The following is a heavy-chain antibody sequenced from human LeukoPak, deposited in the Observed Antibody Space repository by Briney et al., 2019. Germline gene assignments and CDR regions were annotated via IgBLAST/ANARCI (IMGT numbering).Heavy chain of an antibody. V-gene: IGHV3-21*01. CDR2: ITTSSTYI. CDR3: ARDPYSGSYGDYYYYYMDV. D-gene: IGHD1-26*01. CDR1: GFSFSTYN. J-gene: IGHJ6*03. Sequence: RESLRLSCAASGFSFSTYNMNWARQAPGKGLEWVSSITTSSTYIYYADSVKGRFTISRDNAKNSLYLQMNSLRAEDTAVYYCARDPYSGSYGDYYYYYMDVWGKGTTVTISS.